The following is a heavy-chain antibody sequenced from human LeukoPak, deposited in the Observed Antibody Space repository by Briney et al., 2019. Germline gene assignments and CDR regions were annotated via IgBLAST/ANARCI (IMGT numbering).Heavy chain of an antibody. CDR1: GGSFSGYY. CDR2: INHSGST. J-gene: IGHJ4*02. CDR3: AGRYYDILTGGREGFDY. V-gene: IGHV4-34*01. D-gene: IGHD3-9*01. Sequence: SETLSLTRAVYGGSFSGYYWSWIRQPPGKGLEWIGEINHSGSTNYNPSLKSRVTISVDTSKNQFSLKLSSVTAADTAVYYCAGRYYDILTGGREGFDYWGQGTLVTVSS.